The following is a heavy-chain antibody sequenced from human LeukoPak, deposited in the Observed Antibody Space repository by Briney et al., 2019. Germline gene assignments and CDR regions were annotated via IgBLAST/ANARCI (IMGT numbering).Heavy chain of an antibody. J-gene: IGHJ4*02. V-gene: IGHV4-39*01. CDR1: GGSISSISYY. CDR3: ARGPGTAYPYYFDY. Sequence: SETLSLTCTVSGGSISSISYYWGWIRQPPGKGLEWIGSIYYSGSTYYNPSLKSRVTISVDTSKNQFSLKLSSVTAADTAVYYCARGPGTAYPYYFDYWGQGTLVTVSS. CDR2: IYYSGST. D-gene: IGHD3-16*01.